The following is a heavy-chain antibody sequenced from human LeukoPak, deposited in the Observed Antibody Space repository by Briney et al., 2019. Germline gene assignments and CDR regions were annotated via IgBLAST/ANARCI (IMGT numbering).Heavy chain of an antibody. CDR3: ARSSYYGSGSQYKGGKNWFDP. Sequence: SVKVSCKASGGTFSSYAISWVRQAPGQGLEWMGRIVPIFGTANYAQKFQGRVTITTDESTSTAYMELSSLRSEDTAVYYCARSSYYGSGSQYKGGKNWFDPWGQGTLVTVSS. CDR1: GGTFSSYA. V-gene: IGHV1-69*05. J-gene: IGHJ5*02. CDR2: IVPIFGTA. D-gene: IGHD3-10*01.